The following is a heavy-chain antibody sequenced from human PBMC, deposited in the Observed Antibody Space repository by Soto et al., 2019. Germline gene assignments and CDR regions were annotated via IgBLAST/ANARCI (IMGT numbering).Heavy chain of an antibody. CDR1: GFTFSDHY. J-gene: IGHJ5*02. Sequence: EVQLVESGGGLVQPGGSLRLSCAASGFTFSDHYMDWVRQAPGKGLEWVGRTRNKANSYTTEYAASVKGRFTISRDDSKNSLYLQMNSLKTEDTAVYYCAREAKCRFLGGFDPWGQGTLVTVSS. CDR2: TRNKANSYTT. V-gene: IGHV3-72*01. D-gene: IGHD3-3*01. CDR3: AREAKCRFLGGFDP.